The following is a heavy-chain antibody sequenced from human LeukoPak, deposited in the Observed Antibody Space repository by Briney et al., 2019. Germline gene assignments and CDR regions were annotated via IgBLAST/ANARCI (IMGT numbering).Heavy chain of an antibody. J-gene: IGHJ4*02. Sequence: PSETLSLTCAVYGGSFSGYYWNWIRQPPGKGLEWIGEINHSGSTNYNPSLKSRVTISVDTSKNQFSLKLSSVTAADTAVYYCARGLLDSFWSGYYGFDYWGQGTLVTVSS. D-gene: IGHD3-3*01. CDR1: GGSFSGYY. CDR2: INHSGST. V-gene: IGHV4-34*01. CDR3: ARGLLDSFWSGYYGFDY.